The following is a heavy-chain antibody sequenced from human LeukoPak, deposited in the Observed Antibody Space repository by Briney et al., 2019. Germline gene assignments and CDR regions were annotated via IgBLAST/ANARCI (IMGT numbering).Heavy chain of an antibody. CDR1: GFTFSSYG. V-gene: IGHV3-30*03. Sequence: PGGSLRLSCAASGFTFSSYGMHWVRQAPGKGLEWVAVISYDGSNKYYADSVKGRFTISRDDSKNTLYLQMNSLRAEDTAVYFCARDSASYGRFDYWGQGTLVTVSS. CDR2: ISYDGSNK. J-gene: IGHJ4*02. D-gene: IGHD5-18*01. CDR3: ARDSASYGRFDY.